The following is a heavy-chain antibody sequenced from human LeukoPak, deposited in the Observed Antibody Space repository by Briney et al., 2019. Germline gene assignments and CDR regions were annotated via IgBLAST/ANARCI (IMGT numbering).Heavy chain of an antibody. CDR1: GFTSIAYA. D-gene: IGHD6-13*01. Sequence: GGSLRLSCVGSGFTSIAYALTWARQAPGKGLEWVSAISGSGGSTYYADSVKGRFTISRDNSKNTLYLQMNSLRAEDTAVYYCAKWAAGTFFDYWGQGTLVTVSS. J-gene: IGHJ4*02. CDR3: AKWAAGTFFDY. V-gene: IGHV3-23*01. CDR2: ISGSGGST.